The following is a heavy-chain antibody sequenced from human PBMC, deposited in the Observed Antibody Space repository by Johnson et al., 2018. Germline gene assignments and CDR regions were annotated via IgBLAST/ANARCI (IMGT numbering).Heavy chain of an antibody. J-gene: IGHJ3*02. Sequence: QVQLQESGPGLVKASETLSLTCSVSGGSFSSYYWSWIRQPPGTGLEWIGYIYPRWSTNYNHSLKSRVTKSVETSKNQFSLKLSCVTAADTAVYYCARHHLSYRSSAFDIWGQGTMVTVSS. CDR3: ARHHLSYRSSAFDI. V-gene: IGHV4-4*08. D-gene: IGHD1-26*01. CDR1: GGSFSSYY. CDR2: IYPRWST.